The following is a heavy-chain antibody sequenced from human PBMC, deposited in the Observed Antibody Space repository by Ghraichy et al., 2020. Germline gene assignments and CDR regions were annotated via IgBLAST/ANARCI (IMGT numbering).Heavy chain of an antibody. J-gene: IGHJ3*02. CDR3: ASPKRRDVSKHDAFYI. Sequence: EWIGSLYYSGSTYYNPSLKSRVTISVDTSKNQFSLRLSSVTAADTAVYYCASPKRRDVSKHDAFYIW. CDR2: LYYSGST. D-gene: IGHD5-24*01. V-gene: IGHV4-39*01.